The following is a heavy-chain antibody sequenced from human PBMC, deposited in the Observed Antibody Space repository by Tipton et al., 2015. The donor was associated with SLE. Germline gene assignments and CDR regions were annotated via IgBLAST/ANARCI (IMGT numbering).Heavy chain of an antibody. CDR1: GDSISRGTYY. V-gene: IGHV4-61*02. D-gene: IGHD3-9*01. Sequence: TLSLTCTVSGDSISRGTYYWNWIRQPAGKELEWIGRIYHSGSTNYNPPLKSRLTMSVNTSKNQVSLKLSSVPAADTSVYYCARGGFDWGFPYFDNWGQGTLVNVSS. CDR3: ARGGFDWGFPYFDN. J-gene: IGHJ4*02. CDR2: IYHSGST.